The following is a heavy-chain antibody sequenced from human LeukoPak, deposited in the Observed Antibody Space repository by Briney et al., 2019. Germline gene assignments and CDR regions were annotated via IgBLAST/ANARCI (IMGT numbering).Heavy chain of an antibody. V-gene: IGHV1-69*13. Sequence: SVKVSCKASGGTFSSYAISWVRQAPGQGLEWMGGIIPIFGTANYAQKFQGRVTITADESASTAYMELSSLRSEDTAVYYCARDQYSSSWYMYGYFDYWGQGTLVTVSS. CDR1: GGTFSSYA. CDR3: ARDQYSSSWYMYGYFDY. CDR2: IIPIFGTA. J-gene: IGHJ4*02. D-gene: IGHD6-13*01.